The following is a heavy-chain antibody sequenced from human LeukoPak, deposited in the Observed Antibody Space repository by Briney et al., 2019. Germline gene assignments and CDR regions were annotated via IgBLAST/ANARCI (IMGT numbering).Heavy chain of an antibody. V-gene: IGHV5-51*01. D-gene: IGHD6-19*01. Sequence: GESLKISCKGSGYSFTSYWIGWVRQMPGKGLEWMGIIYPGDSDTRYSPSFQGQVTISADKSISTAYLQWSSLKASDTAMYYCARHYTPLYSSGWDWFDYWGQGTLVTVSS. CDR2: IYPGDSDT. CDR3: ARHYTPLYSSGWDWFDY. J-gene: IGHJ4*02. CDR1: GYSFTSYW.